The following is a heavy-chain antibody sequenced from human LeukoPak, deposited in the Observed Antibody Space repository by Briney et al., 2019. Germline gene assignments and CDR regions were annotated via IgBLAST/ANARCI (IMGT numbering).Heavy chain of an antibody. CDR2: IYTSGSI. Sequence: SETLSLTCTVSGGSTSSYYCSWIRQPAGKGLEWIGRIYTSGSINYNPSLKSRVTMSVDTSKNHFSLKLSSVTAADTAVYYCARDGDYHYFDYWGQGTLVTVSS. CDR1: GGSTSSYY. D-gene: IGHD4-17*01. V-gene: IGHV4-4*07. CDR3: ARDGDYHYFDY. J-gene: IGHJ4*02.